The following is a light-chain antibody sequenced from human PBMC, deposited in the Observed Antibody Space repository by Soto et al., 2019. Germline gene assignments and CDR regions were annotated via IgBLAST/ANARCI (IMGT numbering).Light chain of an antibody. CDR3: QQGSSAPYT. Sequence: DIQVTQSPSSLSASVGDTVTISCRTSQTINTYLNWYQQQPGRAPKLLIFAASTLLSGVPSRFTGSGSGTDFTLTITGLQPEDFATYFCQQGSSAPYTFGQGTQL. V-gene: IGKV1-39*01. CDR1: QTINTY. J-gene: IGKJ2*01. CDR2: AAS.